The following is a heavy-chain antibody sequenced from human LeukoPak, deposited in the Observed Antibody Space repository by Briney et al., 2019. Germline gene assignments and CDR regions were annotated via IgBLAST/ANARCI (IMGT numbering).Heavy chain of an antibody. J-gene: IGHJ6*03. V-gene: IGHV3-30*02. D-gene: IGHD1-26*01. Sequence: GGSLRLSCAASGFTFSSYGMHWVRQAPGKGLEWVAFTRFDGSNKDYADSVKGRFTISRDNSKNTLYLQMNSLRAEDTAVYYCAKDTGSYNYYYYYMDVWGKGTTVTVSS. CDR2: TRFDGSNK. CDR1: GFTFSSYG. CDR3: AKDTGSYNYYYYYMDV.